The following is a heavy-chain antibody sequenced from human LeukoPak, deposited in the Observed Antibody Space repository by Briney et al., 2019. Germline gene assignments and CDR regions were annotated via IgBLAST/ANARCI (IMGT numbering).Heavy chain of an antibody. J-gene: IGHJ6*04. D-gene: IGHD3-10*01. CDR3: ARGGISIVRGDTLYYYYYGMDV. Sequence: SETLSLTCPVYGGSFSGYYWSWIRQPPGKGLEWIGEINYSGSTNYNPSLKSEVPISVDTTKTQYSLKLSSVTAADTAVYYCARGGISIVRGDTLYYYYYGMDVWGKGTMVTVSS. CDR1: GGSFSGYY. V-gene: IGHV4-34*01. CDR2: INYSGST.